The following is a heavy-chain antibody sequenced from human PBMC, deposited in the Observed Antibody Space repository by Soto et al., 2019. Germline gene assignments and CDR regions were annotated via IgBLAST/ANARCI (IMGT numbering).Heavy chain of an antibody. CDR3: ALVLYLEPFDI. V-gene: IGHV4-38-2*01. D-gene: IGHD3-3*01. J-gene: IGHJ3*02. CDR1: GYSISSGYF. Sequence: SETLSLTCAVSGYSISSGYFWGWIRQPPGNGLEWIGNIYHSGSADYNPSLKSRVAISVDTSKNHFYLKLRSMTAADTAIYYCALVLYLEPFDIWGQGLIVTGSS. CDR2: IYHSGSA.